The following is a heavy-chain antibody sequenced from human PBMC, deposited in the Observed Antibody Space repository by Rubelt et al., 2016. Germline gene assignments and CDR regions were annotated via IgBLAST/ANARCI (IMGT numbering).Heavy chain of an antibody. D-gene: IGHD1-20*01. Sequence: GMHWVRQAPGKGLEWVAVIWYDGSNKYYADSVKGRFTISRDNSKNTLYLQMNSLRAEDTAVYYCVRYNWKDHRIDYWGQGTLVTVSS. V-gene: IGHV3-33*01. J-gene: IGHJ4*02. CDR1: G. CDR3: VRYNWKDHRIDY. CDR2: IWYDGSNK.